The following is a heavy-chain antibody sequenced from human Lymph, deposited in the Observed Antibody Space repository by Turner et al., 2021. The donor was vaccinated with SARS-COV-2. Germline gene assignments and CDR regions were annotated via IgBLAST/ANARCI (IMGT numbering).Heavy chain of an antibody. Sequence: QVQLVQSGAEVKKPGSSVKVSCKASGGTFSSSAIRWVRQAPGQGLEGMGGIIPILRIATYAQKFQGRVTITADKATRTAYMELSSLRTEDTAVFYWARGVGGFGELGYYYYYGMDVWGQGTTVTVSS. CDR2: IIPILRIA. V-gene: IGHV1-69*10. CDR3: ARGVGGFGELGYYYYYGMDV. CDR1: GGTFSSSA. D-gene: IGHD3-10*01. J-gene: IGHJ6*02.